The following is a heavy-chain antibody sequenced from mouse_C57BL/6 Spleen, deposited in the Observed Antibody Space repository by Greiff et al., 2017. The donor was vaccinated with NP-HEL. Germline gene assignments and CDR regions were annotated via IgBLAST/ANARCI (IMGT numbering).Heavy chain of an antibody. J-gene: IGHJ3*01. CDR1: GYAFTNYL. Sequence: QVQLQQSGAELVRPGTSVKVSCKASGYAFTNYLMEWVKQRPGQGLEWIGVINPGSGGTNYNEKFKGKATLTADKSSSTAYMQLSSLTSEDSAVYFCASSSGLTFAYWGQGTLVTVSA. D-gene: IGHD3-2*02. V-gene: IGHV1-54*01. CDR2: INPGSGGT. CDR3: ASSSGLTFAY.